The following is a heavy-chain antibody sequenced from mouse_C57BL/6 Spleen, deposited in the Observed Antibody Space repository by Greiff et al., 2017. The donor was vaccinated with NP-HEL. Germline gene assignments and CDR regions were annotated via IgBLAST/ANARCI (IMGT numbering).Heavy chain of an antibody. V-gene: IGHV1-15*01. CDR3: TSMRGGRRDYDEDYFDY. J-gene: IGHJ2*01. CDR1: GYTFTDYE. CDR2: IDPETGGT. Sequence: QVQLQQSGAELVRPGASVTLSCKASGYTFTDYEMHWVKQTPVHGLEWIGAIDPETGGTAYNQKFKGKAILTADKSSSTAYMELRSLTSEDSAVYYCTSMRGGRRDYDEDYFDYWGQGTTLTVSS. D-gene: IGHD2-4*01.